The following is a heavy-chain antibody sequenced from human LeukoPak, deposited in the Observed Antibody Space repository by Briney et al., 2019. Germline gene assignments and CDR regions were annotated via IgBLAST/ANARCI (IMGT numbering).Heavy chain of an antibody. CDR2: IHHSGST. V-gene: IGHV4-30-2*01. J-gene: IGHJ3*02. CDR3: ARLSGYDSSGPGAFDI. Sequence: SETLSLTCTVSGGSISSGGYYWSWIRQPPGKGLGWIGYIHHSGSTYYNPSLKSRVTISVDRSKNQFSLKLSSVTAADTAVYYCARLSGYDSSGPGAFDIWGQGTMVTVSS. D-gene: IGHD3-22*01. CDR1: GGSISSGGYY.